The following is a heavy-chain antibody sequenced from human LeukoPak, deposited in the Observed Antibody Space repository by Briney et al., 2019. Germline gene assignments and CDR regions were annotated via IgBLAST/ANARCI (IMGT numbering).Heavy chain of an antibody. J-gene: IGHJ4*02. D-gene: IGHD3-10*01. CDR2: INHSGST. CDR1: GGSFSGYY. V-gene: IGHV4-34*01. CDR3: ARISRHYGSGSRTPTDIDY. Sequence: SETLSLTCAVYGGSFSGYYWSWIRQPPGKGLEWIGEINHSGSTNYNPSLKSRVTISVDTSKNQFSLKLSSVTAADTAVYYCARISRHYGSGSRTPTDIDYWGQGTLVTVSS.